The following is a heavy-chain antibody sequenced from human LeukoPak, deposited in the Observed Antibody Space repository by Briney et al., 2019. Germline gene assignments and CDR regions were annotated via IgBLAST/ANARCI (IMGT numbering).Heavy chain of an antibody. J-gene: IGHJ4*02. CDR2: INPSGGST. CDR1: GYTFTSYY. Sequence: VASVKVSCKASGYTFTSYYIHWVRQPPGQGLEWMGIINPSGGSTTYAQKFQGRVTMTRDTSTSTVYMELSSLRSEDTAVYYCARGFYGSGSYGTFDYWGQGTLVTVSS. CDR3: ARGFYGSGSYGTFDY. D-gene: IGHD3-10*01. V-gene: IGHV1-46*01.